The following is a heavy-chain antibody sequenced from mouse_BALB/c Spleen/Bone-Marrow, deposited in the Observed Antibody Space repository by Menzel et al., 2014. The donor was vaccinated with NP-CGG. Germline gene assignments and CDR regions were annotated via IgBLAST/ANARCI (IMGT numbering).Heavy chain of an antibody. Sequence: KLMESGGGLVKPGGSLKLSCAASGFTFSSYAMSWVRQSPEKRLEWVAEISSGGSYTYYPDTVTGRFTISRDNAKNTLYLEMSSLRSEDTAMYYCAREGLRRRAAMDYWGQGTSVTVSS. CDR2: ISSGGSYT. CDR1: GFTFSSYA. D-gene: IGHD2-4*01. CDR3: AREGLRRRAAMDY. V-gene: IGHV5-9-4*01. J-gene: IGHJ4*01.